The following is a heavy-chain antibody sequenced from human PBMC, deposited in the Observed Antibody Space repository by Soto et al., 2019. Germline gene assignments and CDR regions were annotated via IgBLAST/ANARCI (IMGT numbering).Heavy chain of an antibody. CDR3: ARDLSPWYVEFDY. CDR2: ISAYNGNT. Sequence: GASVKVSCTASGGTLSSYAISWVRQAPGQGLEWMGWISAYNGNTNYAQKLQGRVTMTTDTSTSTAYMELRSLRSDDTAVYYCARDLSPWYVEFDYWGQGTLVTVSS. D-gene: IGHD6-13*01. J-gene: IGHJ4*02. CDR1: GGTLSSYA. V-gene: IGHV1-18*01.